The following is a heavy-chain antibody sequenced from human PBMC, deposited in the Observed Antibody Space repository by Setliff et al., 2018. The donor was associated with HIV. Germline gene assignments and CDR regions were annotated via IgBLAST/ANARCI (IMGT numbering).Heavy chain of an antibody. CDR1: GYTFTKFD. CDR2: MNPNSGNT. CDR3: ARTWGAGVTGSLYSFDP. D-gene: IGHD6-19*01. Sequence: ASVKVSCKASGYTFTKFDINWVRQATGQGLEWMGWMNPNSGNTGFAQKFQGRVTMTRNTSISTAYMELRSLRSEDTAVYFCARTWGAGVTGSLYSFDPGGQGTLVTVS. J-gene: IGHJ5*02. V-gene: IGHV1-8*01.